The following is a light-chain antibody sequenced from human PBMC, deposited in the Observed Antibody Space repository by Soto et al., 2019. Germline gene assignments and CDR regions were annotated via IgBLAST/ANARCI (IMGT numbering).Light chain of an antibody. J-gene: IGKJ4*01. CDR2: DVS. CDR3: QQYANAPLT. CDR1: QSVPKNY. Sequence: EIVLTQSPGTLSLSPGEGATLSCRASQSVPKNYLGWYKQKTGQAPRLLIYDVSNSATDVPSRFSGSGSETDFTLTISGLDAEEVAAYHCQQYANAPLTFDGGTTLEIK. V-gene: IGKV3-20*01.